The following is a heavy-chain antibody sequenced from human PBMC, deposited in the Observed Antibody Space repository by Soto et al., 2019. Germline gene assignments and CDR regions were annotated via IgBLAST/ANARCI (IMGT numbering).Heavy chain of an antibody. J-gene: IGHJ6*02. Sequence: WASVKVSCKASGCTFSSYAISWVRQAPGQGLEWMGGIIPIFGTANYAQKFQGRVTITADKSTSTAYMELSSLRSEDTAVYYCAGYASDIVVVPAANIAARPYGMDVWGQGTTGTAP. CDR2: IIPIFGTA. D-gene: IGHD2-2*01. V-gene: IGHV1-69*06. CDR3: AGYASDIVVVPAANIAARPYGMDV. CDR1: GCTFSSYA.